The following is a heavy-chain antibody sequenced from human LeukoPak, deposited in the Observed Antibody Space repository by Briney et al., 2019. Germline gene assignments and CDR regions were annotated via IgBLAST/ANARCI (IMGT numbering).Heavy chain of an antibody. CDR3: ARWRLRSGDAFDI. V-gene: IGHV3-53*01. CDR2: IYSGGST. CDR1: GFTVSSNY. J-gene: IGHJ3*02. D-gene: IGHD3-10*01. Sequence: GGSLRLSCAASGFTVSSNYMSWVRQAPGKGLEWVSVIYSGGSTYYADSVKGRFTISRDNSENTLYLQMNSLRAEDTAVYYCARWRLRSGDAFDIWGQGTMVTVSS.